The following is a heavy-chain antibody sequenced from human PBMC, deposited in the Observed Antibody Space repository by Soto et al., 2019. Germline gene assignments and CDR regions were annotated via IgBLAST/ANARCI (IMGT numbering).Heavy chain of an antibody. CDR1: GFTFSSYS. V-gene: IGHV3-21*01. Sequence: GGSLRLACAASGFTFSSYSMNWVRQAPGKGLEWVSSISSSSSYIYYADSVKGRFTISRDNAKNSLYLQMNSLRAEDTAVYYCARYVVGIFWKGDAFDIWAQGKMVTVSS. CDR2: ISSSSSYI. J-gene: IGHJ3*02. CDR3: ARYVVGIFWKGDAFDI. D-gene: IGHD2-15*01.